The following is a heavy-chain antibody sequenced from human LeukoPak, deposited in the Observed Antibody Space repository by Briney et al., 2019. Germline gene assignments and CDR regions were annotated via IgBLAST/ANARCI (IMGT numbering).Heavy chain of an antibody. CDR1: GYTYSKYG. Sequence: SVKVSCKASGYTYSKYGITWVRQAPGQGLECMGGIIPMFGTANYAQKFQGRVTITADKSTSTAYMELSSLRSEDTAVYYCARDPPGRPYSSSSYGWGQGTLVTVSS. J-gene: IGHJ4*02. D-gene: IGHD6-6*01. CDR2: IIPMFGTA. V-gene: IGHV1-69*06. CDR3: ARDPPGRPYSSSSYG.